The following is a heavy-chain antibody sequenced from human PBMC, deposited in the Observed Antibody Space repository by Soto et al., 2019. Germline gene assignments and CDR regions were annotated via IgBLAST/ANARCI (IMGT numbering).Heavy chain of an antibody. D-gene: IGHD3-3*01. J-gene: IGHJ4*02. CDR1: GVTFSSYS. CDR2: ISGSGGST. CDR3: AKKGGPKDFWTPFDY. Sequence: PGGSLRLSCAASGVTFSSYSMSWVRQAPGKGLECVSAISGSGGSTYYADSVKGRFTISRDNSKNTLYLQMNSLRAEDTAVYYCAKKGGPKDFWTPFDYWGQGTLVTVSS. V-gene: IGHV3-23*01.